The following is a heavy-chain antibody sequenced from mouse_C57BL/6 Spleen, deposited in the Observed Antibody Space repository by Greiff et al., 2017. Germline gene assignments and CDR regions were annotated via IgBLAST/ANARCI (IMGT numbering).Heavy chain of an antibody. Sequence: QVQLQQPGAELVMPGASVKLSCKASGYTFTSYWMHWVKQRPGQGLEWIGEIDPSDSYTNYNQKFKGKSTLTVDKSSSTAYMQLSSLTSEDSAVYYCARLSKGSSYEYFEVWGTGTTVTVSS. CDR2: IDPSDSYT. V-gene: IGHV1-69*01. CDR3: ARLSKGSSYEYFEV. J-gene: IGHJ1*03. CDR1: GYTFTSYW. D-gene: IGHD1-1*01.